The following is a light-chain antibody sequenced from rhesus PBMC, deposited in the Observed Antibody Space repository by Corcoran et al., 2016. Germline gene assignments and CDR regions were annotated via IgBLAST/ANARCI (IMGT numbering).Light chain of an antibody. Sequence: DIQMTQSPSALSASVGDRVTISCRASQNIYSNLAWYQQKPGKAPKLLIYAASSLRTGIPSRFSGSGSGTDFTLTISSLQPEDSAGYYCQHYYDSPFTFGPVTKLDI. CDR2: AAS. CDR1: QNIYSN. J-gene: IGKJ3*01. CDR3: QHYYDSPFT. V-gene: IGKV1S8*01.